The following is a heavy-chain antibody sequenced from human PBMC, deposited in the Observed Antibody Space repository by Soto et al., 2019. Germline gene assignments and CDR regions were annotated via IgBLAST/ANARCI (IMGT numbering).Heavy chain of an antibody. CDR1: GGSFSGYY. CDR2: INHSGST. J-gene: IGHJ4*02. Sequence: QVQLQQWGAGLLKPSETLSLTCAVYGGSFSGYYWSWIRQPPGKGLEWIGEINHSGSTNYNPSLKSRVTISVDTSKNQFSLKLSSVTAADTAVYYCARARKGILWFGESPSFDYWGQGTLVTVSS. V-gene: IGHV4-34*01. D-gene: IGHD3-10*01. CDR3: ARARKGILWFGESPSFDY.